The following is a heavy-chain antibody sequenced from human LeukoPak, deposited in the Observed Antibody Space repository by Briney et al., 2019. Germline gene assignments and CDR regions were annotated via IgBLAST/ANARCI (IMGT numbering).Heavy chain of an antibody. CDR3: AREKYRYSSGWYDG. CDR2: ISSSSSTI. V-gene: IGHV3-48*01. D-gene: IGHD6-19*01. Sequence: GGSLRLSCAASGFTFSSYSMNWVRQAPGKGLEWVSYISSSSSTIYYADSVKGRFTISRDNAKNSLYLQMNSLRAEDTAVYYCAREKYRYSSGWYDGWGQGTLVTVSS. J-gene: IGHJ4*02. CDR1: GFTFSSYS.